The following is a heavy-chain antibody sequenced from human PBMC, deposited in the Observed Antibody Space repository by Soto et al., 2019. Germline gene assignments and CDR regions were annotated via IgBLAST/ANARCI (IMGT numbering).Heavy chain of an antibody. CDR3: ARGSDYYDSPNRDFDY. Sequence: GGSLRLSCAASGFTFSSYSMNWVRQAPGKGLEWVSSISSSSSYIYYADSVKGRFTISRDNAKNSLYLQMNSLRAEDTAVYYCARGSDYYDSPNRDFDYWGQGTRVTVSS. D-gene: IGHD3-22*01. V-gene: IGHV3-21*01. J-gene: IGHJ4*02. CDR1: GFTFSSYS. CDR2: ISSSSSYI.